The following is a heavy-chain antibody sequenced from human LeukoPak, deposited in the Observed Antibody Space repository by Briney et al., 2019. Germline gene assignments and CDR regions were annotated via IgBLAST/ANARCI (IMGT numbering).Heavy chain of an antibody. V-gene: IGHV4-59*08. CDR3: ARHEGGAATVPRDAFDM. CDR2: NYYIGSA. D-gene: IGHD6-25*01. J-gene: IGHJ3*02. CDR1: GGSISSYY. Sequence: PETLSLTCTVSGGSISSYYWSWIRQPPGKGLEWIAYNYYIGSANYNPSLKSRVTISADKSKNQFSLKLTSVAAADTAISCCARHEGGAATVPRDAFDMWGQGTMVTISS.